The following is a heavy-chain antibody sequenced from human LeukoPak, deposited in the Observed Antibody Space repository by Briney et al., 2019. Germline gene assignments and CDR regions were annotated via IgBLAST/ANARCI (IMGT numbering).Heavy chain of an antibody. CDR3: ARALRSASVDFDY. CDR2: IYPGDSGT. D-gene: IGHD2-15*01. J-gene: IGHJ4*02. V-gene: IGHV5-51*01. CDR1: GYSFTSYW. Sequence: GESLKISCKGSGYSFTSYWIAWVRQMPGKGLEWMGIIYPGDSGTRYSPSFQGQVTISADKSISTAYLQWSSLKASDTAMYYCARALRSASVDFDYWGQGTLVTVSS.